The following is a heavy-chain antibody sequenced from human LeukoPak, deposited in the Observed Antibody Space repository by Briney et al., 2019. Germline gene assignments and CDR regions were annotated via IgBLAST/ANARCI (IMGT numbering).Heavy chain of an antibody. CDR2: IIPILGIA. D-gene: IGHD3-22*01. V-gene: IGHV1-69*04. CDR1: GGTFSSYA. J-gene: IGHJ4*02. CDR3: ARLGGFYYYDSSGYYDY. Sequence: SVKVSCKASGGTFSSYAISWVRQAPGQGLEWMGRIIPILGIANHAQKFQGRVTITADKSTSTAYMELSSLRSEDTAVYYCARLGGFYYYDSSGYYDYWGQGTLVTVSS.